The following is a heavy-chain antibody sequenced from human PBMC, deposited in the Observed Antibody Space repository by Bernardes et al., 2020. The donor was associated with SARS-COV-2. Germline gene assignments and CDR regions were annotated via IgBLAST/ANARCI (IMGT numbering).Heavy chain of an antibody. CDR3: ARAPSEFYGMDV. CDR1: GYMFNNFY. V-gene: IGHV1-46*02. Sequence: ASVKVSCKASGYMFNNFYIYWVRQAPGQGLEWMGIINPSGGSTTYAQEFQGRVTMTSDTSTRRVYMELSSLRSEDTAVYYCARAPSEFYGMDVWGQGTTVIVSS. CDR2: INPSGGST. J-gene: IGHJ6*02.